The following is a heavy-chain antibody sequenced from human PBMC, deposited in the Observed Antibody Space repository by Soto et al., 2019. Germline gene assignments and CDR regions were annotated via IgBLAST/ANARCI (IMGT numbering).Heavy chain of an antibody. J-gene: IGHJ4*02. D-gene: IGHD3-16*01. CDR1: GFSFSSYW. CDR2: IKQDESEK. CDR3: VRDVGFDYVN. Sequence: EVQLVESGGGLVQPGGSLRISCKGSGFSFSSYWMSWVRQAPGKGLEWVASIKQDESEKYYVDSVKGRFTISRDNVDDSLFLHRNSLSAEDTAVYFCVRDVGFDYVNWGQGTLVTVSS. V-gene: IGHV3-7*01.